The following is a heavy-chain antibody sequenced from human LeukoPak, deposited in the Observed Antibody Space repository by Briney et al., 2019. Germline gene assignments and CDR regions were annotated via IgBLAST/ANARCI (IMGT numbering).Heavy chain of an antibody. D-gene: IGHD1-26*01. Sequence: GGSLRLSCAASGFTSSNYAVHWVRQAPGKGLEYVSGISSNGDRTYYANSVKGRFTISRDNSKNTLYLQMGSLRAEDMAVYYCAKGHYSGSYFFRYVFDPWAQGTLVTVSS. CDR2: ISSNGDRT. CDR3: AKGHYSGSYFFRYVFDP. J-gene: IGHJ5*02. V-gene: IGHV3-64*01. CDR1: GFTSSNYA.